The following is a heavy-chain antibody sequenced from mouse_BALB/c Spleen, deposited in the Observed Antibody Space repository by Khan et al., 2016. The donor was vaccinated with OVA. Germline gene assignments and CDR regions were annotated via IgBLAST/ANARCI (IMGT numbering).Heavy chain of an antibody. Sequence: VQLKESGPGLLKPSQSLSLTCTVTGYSITSDYAWYWIRQFRGNNLEWMTYISYSGCTTYSPSLRSRISITRDTSKKQFFLQLNSVTTENTATYDCASGRLLLLYPDYFDYWGQGTTVTVSS. CDR1: GYSITSDYA. CDR3: ASGRLLLLYPDYFDY. J-gene: IGHJ2*01. V-gene: IGHV3-2*02. CDR2: ISYSGCT. D-gene: IGHD1-1*01.